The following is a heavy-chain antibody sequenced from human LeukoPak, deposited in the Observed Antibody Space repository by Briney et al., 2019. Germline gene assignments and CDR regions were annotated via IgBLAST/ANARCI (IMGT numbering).Heavy chain of an antibody. Sequence: GGSLRLSCAASGFTFNNYWMSWVRQAPGKGLEWVANIKQDGSEKYYVDSVKGRFTISRDNAKNSLYLQMNSLRAEDTAVYYCAELGITMIGGVWGKGTTVTISS. CDR1: GFTFNNYW. V-gene: IGHV3-7*01. J-gene: IGHJ6*04. D-gene: IGHD3-10*02. CDR3: AELGITMIGGV. CDR2: IKQDGSEK.